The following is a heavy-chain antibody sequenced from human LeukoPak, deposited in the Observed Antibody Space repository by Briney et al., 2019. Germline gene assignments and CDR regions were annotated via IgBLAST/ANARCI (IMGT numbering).Heavy chain of an antibody. Sequence: SETLSLTCTVSGGSISTSSYYWDWIRQPPGKGLEWIGSIFYSGSSFYNPSLKSRVTISVDTSKNQFSLKLTSVTAADTAVYFCARRPGVKTFWYFDLWGRGTLVTVSS. J-gene: IGHJ2*01. CDR2: IFYSGSS. CDR3: ARRPGVKTFWYFDL. V-gene: IGHV4-39*01. D-gene: IGHD2/OR15-2a*01. CDR1: GGSISTSSYY.